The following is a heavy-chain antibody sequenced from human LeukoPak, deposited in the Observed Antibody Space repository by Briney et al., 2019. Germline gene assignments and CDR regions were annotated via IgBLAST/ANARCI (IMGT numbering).Heavy chain of an antibody. J-gene: IGHJ4*02. CDR3: ARGWLANAFDY. D-gene: IGHD6-19*01. CDR1: GFTLSSYS. V-gene: IGHV3-48*02. CDR2: ISGSGDTI. Sequence: GGSLRLSCAGSGFTLSSYSMDWVRQAPGRGLEWVAYISGSGDTIYYADSVRGRFTISRDNAQNSVYLQMNSLRDEDTAVYYCARGWLANAFDYWGQGTLVTVSS.